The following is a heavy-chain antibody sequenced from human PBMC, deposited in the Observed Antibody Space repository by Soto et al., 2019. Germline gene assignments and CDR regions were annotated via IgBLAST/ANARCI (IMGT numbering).Heavy chain of an antibody. CDR3: ASSFVLHQRIDYYGMDV. Sequence: GGSLRLSCAASGFTVSSNYMSWVRQAPGKGLEWVSVIYSGGSTYYADSVKGRFTISRDNSKNTLYLQMNSLRAEDTAVYYCASSFVLHQRIDYYGMDVWGQGTTVTVSS. J-gene: IGHJ6*02. D-gene: IGHD2-8*01. CDR2: IYSGGST. CDR1: GFTVSSNY. V-gene: IGHV3-53*01.